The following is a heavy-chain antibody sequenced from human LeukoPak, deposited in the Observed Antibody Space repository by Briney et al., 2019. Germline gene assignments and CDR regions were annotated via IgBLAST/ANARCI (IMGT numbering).Heavy chain of an antibody. CDR3: AQTTGWPGFDF. Sequence: SETLSLTCIVSGASTSSRYWSWIRQPPGRALEWIGHIYNGVNTKYNPSLTSRVNISVDTSKNQFPLKLTSLTAADTAIYYCAQTTGWPGFDFWGPGALVTVSS. CDR2: IYNGVNT. V-gene: IGHV4-59*08. D-gene: IGHD6-19*01. CDR1: GASTSSRY. J-gene: IGHJ4*02.